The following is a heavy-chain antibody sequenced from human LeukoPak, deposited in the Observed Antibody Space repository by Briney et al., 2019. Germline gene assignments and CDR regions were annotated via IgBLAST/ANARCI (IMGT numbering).Heavy chain of an antibody. D-gene: IGHD1-7*01. Sequence: GGSLRLSCLASGFTFSSYGMHWVRQAPGKGLEWVAVIWYDGSNKYYADSVKGRFTISRDNSKNTLYLQMNSLGAEDTAEYYCARGKLNYFDYWGQGTLVTVSS. CDR3: ARGKLNYFDY. V-gene: IGHV3-33*08. J-gene: IGHJ4*02. CDR1: GFTFSSYG. CDR2: IWYDGSNK.